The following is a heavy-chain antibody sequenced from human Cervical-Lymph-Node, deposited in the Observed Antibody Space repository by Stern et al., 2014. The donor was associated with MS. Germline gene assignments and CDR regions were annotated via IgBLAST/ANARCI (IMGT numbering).Heavy chain of an antibody. CDR1: GGSISSAGYH. V-gene: IGHV4-31*01. Sequence: QLQLQESGPGLVTPSQTLSLSCTVSGGSISSAGYHCNWIRQHPETGLEWIRSIYYTGSTYYNPSLKSLAVISVDSSKNQFSLNLTSVTAADTAVYYCARSSITIFRVVTAFDIWGQGTMVSVSS. CDR2: IYYTGST. D-gene: IGHD3-3*01. CDR3: ARSSITIFRVVTAFDI. J-gene: IGHJ3*02.